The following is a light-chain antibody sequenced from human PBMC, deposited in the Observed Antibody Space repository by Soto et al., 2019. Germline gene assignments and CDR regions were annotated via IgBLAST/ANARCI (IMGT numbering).Light chain of an antibody. CDR3: QQYGSSPS. J-gene: IGKJ4*01. CDR2: DAS. Sequence: IVLMQSPGTLSLSPGERATLSCRASQSVSSYLAWYQQKPGQAPRLLIYDASNRATGIPARFSGSGSGTDFTLTISRLEPEDFAVYYCQQYGSSPSFGGGTKVDIK. CDR1: QSVSSY. V-gene: IGKV3-20*01.